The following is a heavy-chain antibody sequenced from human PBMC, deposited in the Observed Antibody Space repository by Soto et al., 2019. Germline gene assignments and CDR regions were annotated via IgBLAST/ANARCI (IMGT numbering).Heavy chain of an antibody. CDR2: INAGNGNT. CDR1: GYPLTSYA. V-gene: IGHV1-3*01. D-gene: IGHD5-12*01. J-gene: IGHJ3*02. CDR3: ARDLVDSGYDLGHAFDI. Sequence: GASVKVSCKASGYPLTSYAMHWVRQAPGQRLEWMGWINAGNGNTKYSQKFQGSVTITRDTSASTAYMELSSLRSEDTAVYYCARDLVDSGYDLGHAFDIWGQGTMVTVSS.